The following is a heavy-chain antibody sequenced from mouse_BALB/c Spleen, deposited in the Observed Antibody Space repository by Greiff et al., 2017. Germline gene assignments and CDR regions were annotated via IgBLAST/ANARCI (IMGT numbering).Heavy chain of an antibody. V-gene: IGHV5-17*02. CDR3: AREIYYGYGD. J-gene: IGHJ2*01. CDR1: GFTFSSFG. CDR2: ISSGSSTI. D-gene: IGHD2-2*01. Sequence: EVKLVESGGGLVQPGGSRKLSCAASGFTFSSFGMHWVRQAPEKGLEWVAYISSGSSTIYYADTVKGRFTISRDNPKNTLFLQMTSLRSEDTAMYYCAREIYYGYGDWGQGTTLTVSS.